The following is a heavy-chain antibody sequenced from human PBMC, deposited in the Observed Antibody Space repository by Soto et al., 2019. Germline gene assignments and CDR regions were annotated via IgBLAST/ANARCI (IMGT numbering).Heavy chain of an antibody. V-gene: IGHV3-73*01. CDR1: GFTFSGSA. CDR3: TRHAERYYYDSRGAFDI. Sequence: VGSLRLSCAASGFTFSGSAMHWVRQASGKGLEWVGRIRSKANSYATAYAASVKGRFTISRDDSKNTAYLQMNSLKTEDTAVYYCTRHAERYYYDSRGAFDIWGQGTMVTVSS. J-gene: IGHJ3*02. CDR2: IRSKANSYAT. D-gene: IGHD3-22*01.